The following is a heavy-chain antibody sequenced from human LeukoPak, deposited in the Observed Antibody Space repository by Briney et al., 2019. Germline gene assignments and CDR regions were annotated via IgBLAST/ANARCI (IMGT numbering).Heavy chain of an antibody. CDR3: ATPIAATDAFDI. CDR1: GGSISSGDYY. CDR2: IYYSGST. D-gene: IGHD6-13*01. Sequence: SETLSLTCTVSGGSISSGDYYWSWIRQPPGKGLEWIGYIYYSGSTYYNPSLKSRVTISVDTSKNQFSLKLSSVTAADTAVYYCATPIAATDAFDIWGQGTMVTVSS. J-gene: IGHJ3*02. V-gene: IGHV4-30-4*01.